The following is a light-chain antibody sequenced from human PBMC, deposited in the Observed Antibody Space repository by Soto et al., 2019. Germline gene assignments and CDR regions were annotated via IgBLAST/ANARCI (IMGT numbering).Light chain of an antibody. CDR2: ATD. CDR3: QQSYNTPQT. J-gene: IGKJ1*01. V-gene: IGKV1-39*01. Sequence: DIQMTQSPSSLSASVGDRVTITCRASQTITNYLNWYQQQSGKAPKLLIYATDTLQSGVPSRFSGSGSGTDYTLTISSLQPEDFETYYCQQSYNTPQTLGQGPKVDI. CDR1: QTITNY.